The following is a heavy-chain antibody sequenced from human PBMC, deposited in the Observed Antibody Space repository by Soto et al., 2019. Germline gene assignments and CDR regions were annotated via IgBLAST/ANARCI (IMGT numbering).Heavy chain of an antibody. D-gene: IGHD2-21*01. CDR1: GFTCSSYV. CDR2: ISGSGGST. CDR3: AKDRVVGLHEYFQH. V-gene: IGHV3-23*01. J-gene: IGHJ1*01. Sequence: GGSLRLSCAASGFTCSSYVMSWVCQAPGKGLEWVSAISGSGGSTYYADSVKGRFTISRDNSKNTLYLQMNSLRAEDTAVYYCAKDRVVGLHEYFQHWGQGTLVTAPQ.